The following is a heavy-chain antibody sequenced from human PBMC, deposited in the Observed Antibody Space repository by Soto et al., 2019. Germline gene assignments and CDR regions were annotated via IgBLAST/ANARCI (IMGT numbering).Heavy chain of an antibody. CDR1: GGSISSGGYY. Sequence: SETLSLTCTVSGGSISSGGYYWSWIRQHPGKGLEWIGYIYYSGSTYYNPSLKSRVTISVDTSKNQFSLKLSSVTAADTAVYYCARVNGAFRGSTSCYAIYYYYYYYGMDVWGQGTTVTVSS. J-gene: IGHJ6*02. V-gene: IGHV4-31*03. D-gene: IGHD2-2*01. CDR2: IYYSGST. CDR3: ARVNGAFRGSTSCYAIYYYYYYYGMDV.